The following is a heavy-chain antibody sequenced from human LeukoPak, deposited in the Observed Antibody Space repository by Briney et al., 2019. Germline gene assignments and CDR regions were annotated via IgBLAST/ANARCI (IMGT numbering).Heavy chain of an antibody. Sequence: GGSLRLSCAASGDIFSTFAMSWVRQAPGRGLEWVSGISTISSTFYADSVKGRFTISRDNSKNTLYLQMNSLRAEDTAVYYCARLDVHSSSRYQGYVWGQGTMVTVSS. CDR1: GDIFSTFA. CDR2: ISTISST. D-gene: IGHD6-13*01. CDR3: ARLDVHSSSRYQGYV. J-gene: IGHJ3*01. V-gene: IGHV3-23*01.